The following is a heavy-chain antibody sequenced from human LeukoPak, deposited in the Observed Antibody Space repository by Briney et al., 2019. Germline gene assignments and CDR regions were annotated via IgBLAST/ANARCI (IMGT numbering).Heavy chain of an antibody. CDR2: ISGSGGST. V-gene: IGHV3-23*01. J-gene: IGHJ4*02. Sequence: GGSLRVSCAASGFTFSSYAMSWVRQAPGKGLEWVSAISGSGGSTYYADSVKGRFTISRDNSKNTLYLQMNSLRAEDTAVYYCAKDQSSSHLFDYWGQGTLVIVSS. CDR3: AKDQSSSHLFDY. D-gene: IGHD6-6*01. CDR1: GFTFSSYA.